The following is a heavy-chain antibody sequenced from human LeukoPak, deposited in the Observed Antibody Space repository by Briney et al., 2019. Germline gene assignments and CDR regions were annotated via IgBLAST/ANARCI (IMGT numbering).Heavy chain of an antibody. V-gene: IGHV1-2*05. CDR3: ARGYCSGGSYYPVESWFEP. CDR1: GYTFTVYY. D-gene: IGHD2-15*01. CDR2: INPNSGGT. J-gene: IGHJ5*02. Sequence: GASVTVSFKAAGYTFTVYYLFWVWQAHGQGHGLVGRINPNSGGTNYAQKFQGRVIMTRDTSISTAYIELSRLRSDDTGVYYCARGYCSGGSYYPVESWFEPWGQGTLVTVSS.